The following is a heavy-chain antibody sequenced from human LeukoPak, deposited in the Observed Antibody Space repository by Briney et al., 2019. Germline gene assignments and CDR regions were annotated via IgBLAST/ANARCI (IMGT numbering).Heavy chain of an antibody. CDR3: ARDRVTMVRGVPFDP. V-gene: IGHV1-69*04. CDR2: IIPILGIA. J-gene: IGHJ5*02. D-gene: IGHD3-10*01. CDR1: GGTFSSYA. Sequence: AASVKVSCKASGGTFSSYAISWVRQAPGQGLERMGRIIPILGIANYAQKFQGRVTITADKSTSTAYMELSSLRSEDTAVYYCARDRVTMVRGVPFDPWGQGTLVTVSS.